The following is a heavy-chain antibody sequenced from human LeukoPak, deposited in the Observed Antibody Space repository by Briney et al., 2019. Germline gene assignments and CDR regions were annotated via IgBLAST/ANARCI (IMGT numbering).Heavy chain of an antibody. CDR2: ISSSSTYI. V-gene: IGHV3-21*01. D-gene: IGHD7-27*01. CDR3: ARDPGDFALD. J-gene: IGHJ4*02. CDR1: GFTFRSLS. Sequence: GGSRGLPWAPSGFTFRSLSMNWVGQAQGKGREWVSSISSSSTYIYYADSMKGRFTIPRDNAKNSLYLQMNSLRAEDTAVYYCARDPGDFALDWGQGTLVTVSS.